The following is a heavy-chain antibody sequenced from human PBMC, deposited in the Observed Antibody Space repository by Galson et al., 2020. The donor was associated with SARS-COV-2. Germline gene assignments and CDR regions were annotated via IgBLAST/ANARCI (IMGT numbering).Heavy chain of an antibody. CDR1: GGSVSSGSYY. CDR3: ARGFDY. J-gene: IGHJ4*02. Sequence: SETLSLTCTVSGGSVSSGSYYWSWIRQPPGKGLEWIGYIYYSGSTNYNPSLKSRVTISVDTSKNQFSLKLSSVTAADTAVYYCARGFDYWGQGTLVTVSS. CDR2: IYYSGST. V-gene: IGHV4-61*01.